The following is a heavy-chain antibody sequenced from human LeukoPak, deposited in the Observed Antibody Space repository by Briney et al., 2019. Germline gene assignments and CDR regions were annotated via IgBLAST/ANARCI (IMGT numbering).Heavy chain of an antibody. CDR1: GFTFSSYW. CDR3: ARDIAARHYYYYYYYMDV. J-gene: IGHJ6*03. D-gene: IGHD6-6*01. Sequence: GGSLRLSCAASGFTFSSYWMSWVRQAPGKGLEWVANIKQDGSEKYYVNSVKGRFTISRDNAKNSLYLQMNSLRAEDTAVYYCARDIAARHYYYYYYYMDVWGKGTTVTVSS. CDR2: IKQDGSEK. V-gene: IGHV3-7*01.